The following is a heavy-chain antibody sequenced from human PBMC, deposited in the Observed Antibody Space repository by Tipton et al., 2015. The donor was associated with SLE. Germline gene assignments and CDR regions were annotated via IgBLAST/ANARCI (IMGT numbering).Heavy chain of an antibody. CDR3: ARDGGAFDI. CDR2: IYYSGST. Sequence: LRLSCTVSGDSISSYYWSWIRQPPGQGLEWIGYIYYSGSTNYNPSLKSRVNISIDTSKNQFSLNLNSVTAADTAMYYCARDGGAFDIWGQGTMVTVSS. J-gene: IGHJ3*02. V-gene: IGHV4-59*01. CDR1: GDSISSYY.